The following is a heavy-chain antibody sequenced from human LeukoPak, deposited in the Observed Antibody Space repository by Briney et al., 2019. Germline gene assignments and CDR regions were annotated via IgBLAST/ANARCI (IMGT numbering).Heavy chain of an antibody. CDR1: GYTFTSYA. CDR3: ATGPKGSSGYNWFDP. D-gene: IGHD6-19*01. V-gene: IGHV1-3*01. J-gene: IGHJ5*02. Sequence: GASVKVSCKASGYTFTSYAMHWVRQAPGQRLEWMGWINAGNGNTKYSQKFQGRVTITRDTSASTAYMELSSLRSEDTAVYYCATGPKGSSGYNWFDPWGQGTLVTVSS. CDR2: INAGNGNT.